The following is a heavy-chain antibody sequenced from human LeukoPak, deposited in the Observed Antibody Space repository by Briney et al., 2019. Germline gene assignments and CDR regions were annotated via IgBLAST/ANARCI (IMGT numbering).Heavy chain of an antibody. Sequence: PGGSLRLSCAVSGFTFSSNHMSWVRQAPGKGLEWVSVFYSGGDTHYADSVKGRFTISRDNSKNTLYLQMNSLRAEDTAVYYCARDLEARSGNYDSSGPLDYWGQGTLVTVSS. CDR2: FYSGGDT. CDR1: GFTFSSNH. J-gene: IGHJ4*02. CDR3: ARDLEARSGNYDSSGPLDY. V-gene: IGHV3-53*01. D-gene: IGHD3-22*01.